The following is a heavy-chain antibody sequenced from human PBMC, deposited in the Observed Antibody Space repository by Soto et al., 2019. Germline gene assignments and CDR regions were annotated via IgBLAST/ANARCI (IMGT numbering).Heavy chain of an antibody. CDR3: ARPQLRVTTSGFDY. V-gene: IGHV1-3*01. D-gene: IGHD4-17*01. J-gene: IGHJ4*02. CDR1: GYTFTSYP. CDR2: INAGNGNT. Sequence: ASVKVSCKASGYTFTSYPMHWVRQAPGQRLEWMGWINAGNGNTKYSQKFQGRVTITRDTSASTAYMELSSLRSEDTAVYYCARPQLRVTTSGFDYWGQGTLVTVSS.